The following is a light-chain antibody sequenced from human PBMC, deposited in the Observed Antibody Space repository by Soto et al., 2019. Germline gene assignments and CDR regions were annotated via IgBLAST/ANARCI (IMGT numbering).Light chain of an antibody. V-gene: IGLV2-14*01. Sequence: QSALTQPASVSGSPGQSITISCTGSSSDIGGYSYVSWYQQHPGKAPKLMIYEVSNRPSGVSNRFSGSKSGNTASLTISGLQTEDEADYYCSSYTSGTTLGVFGSGTQLTVL. CDR1: SSDIGGYSY. CDR3: SSYTSGTTLGV. CDR2: EVS. J-gene: IGLJ1*01.